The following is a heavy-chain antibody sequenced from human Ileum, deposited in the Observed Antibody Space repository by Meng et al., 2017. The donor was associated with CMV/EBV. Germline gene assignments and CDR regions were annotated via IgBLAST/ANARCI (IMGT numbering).Heavy chain of an antibody. J-gene: IGHJ4*02. CDR1: GFTFSNYA. CDR2: ISGSGITT. D-gene: IGHD6-13*01. CDR3: AKDQGFSAASG. Sequence: LSCAASGFTFSNYAMSWVRQAPGKGLGWVSSISGSGITTYYADSVKGRFTISRDNSRDTLYLDMNSLRAEDTALYYCAKDQGFSAASGGDQGTLVTVSS. V-gene: IGHV3-23*01.